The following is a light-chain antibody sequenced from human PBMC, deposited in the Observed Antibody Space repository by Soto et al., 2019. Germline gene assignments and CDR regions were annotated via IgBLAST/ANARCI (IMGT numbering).Light chain of an antibody. J-gene: IGLJ1*01. V-gene: IGLV1-40*01. Sequence: QSVLTQPPSVSGAPGQRVTISCTGSSSNIGANYDVHWYQQRPGTAPKLLIFGNSNRPSGVPDRLSGSKSGTSASLAITGLQAEDEGDYYCQSYDSTLSARYVFGTGTKLTVL. CDR3: QSYDSTLSARYV. CDR1: SSNIGANYD. CDR2: GNS.